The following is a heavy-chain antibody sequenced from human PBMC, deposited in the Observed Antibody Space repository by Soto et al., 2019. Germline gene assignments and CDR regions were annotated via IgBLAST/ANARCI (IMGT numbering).Heavy chain of an antibody. J-gene: IGHJ4*02. D-gene: IGHD3-10*01. CDR1: GGSISSYY. V-gene: IGHV4-59*01. Sequence: PSETLSLTCTVSGGSISSYYWSWIRQPPGKGLEWIGYIYYSGSTNYNPSLKSRVTISVDTSKNQFSLKLSSVTAADTAVYYCARTRRWDYYGSGSYDYWGQGTLVTVSS. CDR3: ARTRRWDYYGSGSYDY. CDR2: IYYSGST.